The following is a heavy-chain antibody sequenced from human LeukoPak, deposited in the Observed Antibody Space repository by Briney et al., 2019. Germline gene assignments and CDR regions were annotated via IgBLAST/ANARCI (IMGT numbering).Heavy chain of an antibody. V-gene: IGHV1-24*01. J-gene: IGHJ4*02. Sequence: ASVKVSCKVSGYTLTELSMRWVRQAPGKGLEWMGGFDPEDGETIYAQKFQGRVIMTEDTSTDTAYMELSSLRSEDTAVYYCATGLDMFGESVWDFDYWGQGTLVTVSS. CDR2: FDPEDGET. CDR1: GYTLTELS. CDR3: ATGLDMFGESVWDFDY. D-gene: IGHD3-10*02.